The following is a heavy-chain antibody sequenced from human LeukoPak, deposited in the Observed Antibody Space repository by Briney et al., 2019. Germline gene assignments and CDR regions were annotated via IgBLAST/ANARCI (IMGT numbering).Heavy chain of an antibody. D-gene: IGHD6-19*01. CDR3: AARGIPMANFDH. CDR1: GFTFSSNA. CDR2: IVGSGGAS. Sequence: PGGSLRLSCAASGFTFSSNAMSWVRQAPGKGLEWVSGIVGSGGASFYADSVKGRFTISRDNSKNTLYLQMNTLRAEDTAVYYWAARGIPMANFDHWGQGTLVTVSS. V-gene: IGHV3-23*01. J-gene: IGHJ4*02.